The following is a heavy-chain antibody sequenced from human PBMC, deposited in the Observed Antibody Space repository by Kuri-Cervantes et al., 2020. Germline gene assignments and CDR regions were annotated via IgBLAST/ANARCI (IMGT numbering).Heavy chain of an antibody. CDR3: ARHRAAAMANDAFDI. D-gene: IGHD5-18*01. CDR2: IIPLIGTA. Sequence: SVKVSCKASGGTLSNYPISWVRQAPGQGLEWMGGIIPLIGTANYAQKFQGRVTMTTDTSTSTAYMELRSLRSDDTAVYYCARHRAAAMANDAFDIWGQGTMVTVSS. V-gene: IGHV1-69*05. J-gene: IGHJ3*02. CDR1: GGTLSNYP.